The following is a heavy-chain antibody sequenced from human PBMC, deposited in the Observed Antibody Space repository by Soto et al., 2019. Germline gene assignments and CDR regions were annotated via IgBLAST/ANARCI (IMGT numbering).Heavy chain of an antibody. CDR2: IIPIFGTA. Sequence: SVKVSCKASGGTFSSYAISWVRQAPGQGLEWMGGIIPIFGTANYAQKFQGRVTITADESTSTAYMELSSLRSEDTAVYYCARGEAARSYYYYYGMDVWGQGTTVTVSS. D-gene: IGHD6-6*01. J-gene: IGHJ6*02. V-gene: IGHV1-69*13. CDR3: ARGEAARSYYYYYGMDV. CDR1: GGTFSSYA.